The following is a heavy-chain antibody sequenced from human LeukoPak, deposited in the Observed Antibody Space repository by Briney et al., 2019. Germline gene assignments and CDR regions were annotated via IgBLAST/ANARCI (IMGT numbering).Heavy chain of an antibody. CDR1: GFTFSSYW. V-gene: IGHV3-7*01. CDR2: IKQDGSEK. CDR3: AREGSSWPYYYYGMDV. D-gene: IGHD6-13*01. Sequence: GSLRLSCAASGFTFSSYWMSWVRQAPGKGLEWVANIKQDGSEKYYVDSVKGRFTISRDNAKNSLYLQMNSLRAEDTAVYYCAREGSSWPYYYYGMDVWGQGTTVTVSS. J-gene: IGHJ6*02.